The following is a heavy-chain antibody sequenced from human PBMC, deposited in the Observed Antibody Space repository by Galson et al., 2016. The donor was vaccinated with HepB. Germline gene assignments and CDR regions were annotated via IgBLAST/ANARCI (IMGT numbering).Heavy chain of an antibody. D-gene: IGHD1-26*01. CDR2: IYWDDDK. CDR1: GFSLSTSGVG. CDR3: AHKKWSDNYYTAAPFFDY. Sequence: PALVKPTQTLTLTCTFSGFSLSTSGVGVGWIRQPPGKALEWLALIYWDDDKRYNPSLRARLTITKDTSKNQVVLTMTDMDPVDTATYYCAHKKWSDNYYTAAPFFDYWGQGTLVTVSS. J-gene: IGHJ4*02. V-gene: IGHV2-5*02.